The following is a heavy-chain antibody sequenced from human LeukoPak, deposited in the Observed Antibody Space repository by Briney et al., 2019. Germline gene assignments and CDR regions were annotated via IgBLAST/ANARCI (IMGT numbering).Heavy chain of an antibody. CDR2: IGGSGADT. V-gene: IGHV3-23*01. CDR3: GKDRQLDC. CDR1: GFTFSSYP. Sequence: GGSVSLSCAASGFTFSSYPMSWVRQAPGKGLEWVSGIGGSGADTYYADSVKGRFTISRDNSKNTLFLQMDSLRAEDTAVYYCGKDRQLDCWGQGTLVTVSS. J-gene: IGHJ4*02. D-gene: IGHD1-1*01.